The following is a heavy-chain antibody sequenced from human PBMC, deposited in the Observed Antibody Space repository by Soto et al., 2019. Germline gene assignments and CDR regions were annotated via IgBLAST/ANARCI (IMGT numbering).Heavy chain of an antibody. CDR1: GYSFTSYW. Sequence: GESLKISCKGSGYSFTSYWISWVRQMPGKGLEWMGRIDPSDSYTNYSPSFQGHVTISADKSISTAYLQWSSLKASDTAMYYCARHSPVGSSSWYLYYFDYWGQGTLVTVSS. CDR3: ARHSPVGSSSWYLYYFDY. V-gene: IGHV5-10-1*01. D-gene: IGHD6-13*01. CDR2: IDPSDSYT. J-gene: IGHJ4*02.